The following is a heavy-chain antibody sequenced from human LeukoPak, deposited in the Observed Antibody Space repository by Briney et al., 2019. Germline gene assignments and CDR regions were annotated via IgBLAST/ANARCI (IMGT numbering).Heavy chain of an antibody. D-gene: IGHD3-22*01. CDR2: IKQDGSEK. CDR1: GFTFSSYW. J-gene: IGHJ4*02. V-gene: IGHV3-7*01. CDR3: ARVMSYYYDSSGFDY. Sequence: GGSLRLSCAASGFTFSSYWMSWVRQAPGKGLEWVANIKQDGSEKYYVDSVKGRFTISRDNAKNSLYLQMNSLRAEDTAVYYCARVMSYYYDSSGFDYWGQGTLVTVSS.